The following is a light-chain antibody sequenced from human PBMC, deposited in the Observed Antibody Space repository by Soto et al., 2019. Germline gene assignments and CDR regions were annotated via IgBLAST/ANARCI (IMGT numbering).Light chain of an antibody. CDR1: SSNIGSNY. CDR3: AAWDDSLSGVV. V-gene: IGLV1-47*01. Sequence: QSVLTQPPSASGTPGQRVTISFSGSSSNIGSNYEYWYQQLPGTAPKLLIYRNNQRPSGVPDRFSGSKSGTSASLAISGLRSEDEANYYCAAWDDSLSGVVFGGGTKLTVL. J-gene: IGLJ3*02. CDR2: RNN.